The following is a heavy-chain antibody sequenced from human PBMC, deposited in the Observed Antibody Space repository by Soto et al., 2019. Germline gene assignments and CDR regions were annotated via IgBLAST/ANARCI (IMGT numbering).Heavy chain of an antibody. V-gene: IGHV1-18*01. CDR1: GYTFTSYG. CDR3: ARSVYSGYDFDYYYYMDV. D-gene: IGHD5-12*01. CDR2: ISAYNGNT. J-gene: IGHJ6*03. Sequence: ASVKVSCKASGYTFTSYGISWVRQAPGQGLEWMGWISAYNGNTNYAQKLQGRVTMTTDTSTSTAYMELRSLRSDDTAVYYCARSVYSGYDFDYYYYMDVWGKGTTVTVSS.